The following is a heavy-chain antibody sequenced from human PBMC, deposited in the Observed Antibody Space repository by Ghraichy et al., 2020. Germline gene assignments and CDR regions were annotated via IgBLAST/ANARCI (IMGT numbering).Heavy chain of an antibody. D-gene: IGHD6-13*01. J-gene: IGHJ6*02. CDR1: GGSISSYY. CDR3: AREVKQQNVDV. V-gene: IGHV4-59*01. CDR2: IYYSGSP. Sequence: SETLSLTCTVSGGSISSYYWSWIRQPPGKGLEWIGYIYYSGSPNYNPSLKSRVTISVDTSKNQFSLKLSSVTAADTAVYYCAREVKQQNVDVWGQGTTVTVSS.